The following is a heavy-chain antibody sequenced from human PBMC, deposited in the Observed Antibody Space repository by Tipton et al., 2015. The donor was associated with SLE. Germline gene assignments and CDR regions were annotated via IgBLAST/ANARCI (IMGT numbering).Heavy chain of an antibody. D-gene: IGHD5-24*01. V-gene: IGHV3-23*01. J-gene: IGHJ3*02. CDR1: GFTFSSYA. Sequence: GSLRLSCAASGFTFSSYAMSWVRQAPGKGLEWVSAISGSGGSTYYADSVKGRFTISRDNSKNTLYLQMNSLRAEDTAVYYCANGNIYVEMATINSAFDIWGQGTMVTVSS. CDR2: ISGSGGST. CDR3: ANGNIYVEMATINSAFDI.